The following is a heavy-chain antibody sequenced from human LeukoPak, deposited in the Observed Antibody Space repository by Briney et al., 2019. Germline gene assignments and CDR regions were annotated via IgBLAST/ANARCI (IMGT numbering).Heavy chain of an antibody. Sequence: GGSLRLSCAASGFTFSSYSMNWVRQAPGKGLEWVSSISSSSSYIYYADSVKGRFTISRDNAKNSLYLQMNSLRAEDTAVYYCARLDIVATIAHFDYWGQGTLVTVSS. V-gene: IGHV3-21*01. CDR1: GFTFSSYS. J-gene: IGHJ4*02. CDR3: ARLDIVATIAHFDY. D-gene: IGHD5-12*01. CDR2: ISSSSSYI.